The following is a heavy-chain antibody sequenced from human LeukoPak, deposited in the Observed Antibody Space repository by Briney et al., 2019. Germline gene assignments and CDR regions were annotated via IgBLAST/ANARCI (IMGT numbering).Heavy chain of an antibody. J-gene: IGHJ4*02. D-gene: IGHD6-13*01. CDR2: ISYDGSNT. Sequence: PGGSLRLSCAASGFTFSSYAMHWVRQAPGKGLEWVAVISYDGSNTYYADSVKGRFTISRDNSKNTLYLQMNSLRAEDTAVYYCARWSLRDSGEYTIKAAAGIDYWGQGTLVTVSS. V-gene: IGHV3-30*04. CDR1: GFTFSSYA. CDR3: ARWSLRDSGEYTIKAAAGIDY.